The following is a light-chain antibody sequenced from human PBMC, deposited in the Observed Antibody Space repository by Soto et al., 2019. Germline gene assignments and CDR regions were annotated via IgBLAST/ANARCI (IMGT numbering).Light chain of an antibody. CDR2: DAS. CDR1: QSLNTR. CDR3: QQYYSYPPT. Sequence: DIQLTQSPSTLSASVGDRVTLTCRASQSLNTRLAWYQQRPGKAPKLLIYDASTLESGVPSRFSGGGSGTEFTLTINNLQPDDLATYICQQYYSYPPTFGQGTKVDIK. J-gene: IGKJ1*01. V-gene: IGKV1-5*01.